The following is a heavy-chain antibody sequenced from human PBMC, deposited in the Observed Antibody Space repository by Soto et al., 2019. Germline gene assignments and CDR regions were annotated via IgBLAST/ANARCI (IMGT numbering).Heavy chain of an antibody. Sequence: QVQLQESGPGLVMPSQTLSLTCTVSGVSVSSGGYYWNWIRQHPGRGLEWLGYIYDSETTYYNPSLESRLSISVDASKNQFSLKVTSVTPADTAVYYCARENFGVIIHDAFDLWGQGTMVTVSS. V-gene: IGHV4-31*03. CDR2: IYDSETT. CDR3: ARENFGVIIHDAFDL. D-gene: IGHD2-8*01. J-gene: IGHJ3*01. CDR1: GVSVSSGGYY.